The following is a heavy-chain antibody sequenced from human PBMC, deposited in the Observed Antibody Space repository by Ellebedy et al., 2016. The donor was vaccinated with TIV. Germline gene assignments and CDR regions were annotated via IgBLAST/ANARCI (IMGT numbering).Heavy chain of an antibody. Sequence: SVKVSCXASGYTFTSYGISWVRQAPGQGLEWMGGIIPIFGTANYAQKFQGRVTITADESTSTAYMELRSLRSDDTAVYYCARIGPYSSSWYDRRSNDYWGQGTLVTVSS. J-gene: IGHJ4*02. CDR2: IIPIFGTA. D-gene: IGHD6-13*01. CDR1: GYTFTSYG. CDR3: ARIGPYSSSWYDRRSNDY. V-gene: IGHV1-69*13.